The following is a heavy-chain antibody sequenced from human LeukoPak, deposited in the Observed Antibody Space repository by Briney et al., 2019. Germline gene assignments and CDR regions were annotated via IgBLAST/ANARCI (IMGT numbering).Heavy chain of an antibody. V-gene: IGHV1-46*01. J-gene: IGHJ5*02. D-gene: IGHD1-26*01. CDR2: INPSGGST. Sequence: ASVKVSCKASGYTFTSYYMHWVRQAPGQGLEWMGIINPSGGSTSYAQKFQGRVTMTRDTSISTAYMELSRLRSDDTAVYYCARERLTRSGSQRAWFDPWGQGTLVTVSS. CDR3: ARERLTRSGSQRAWFDP. CDR1: GYTFTSYY.